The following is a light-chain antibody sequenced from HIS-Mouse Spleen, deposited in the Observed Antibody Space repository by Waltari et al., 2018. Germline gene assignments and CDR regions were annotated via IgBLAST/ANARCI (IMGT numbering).Light chain of an antibody. CDR1: ALQKKF. CDR3: YSTDSSGNHRV. CDR2: EDS. J-gene: IGLJ2*01. Sequence: SYELTQPPSVSVSQGQTPRTPCSGAALQKKFADWYQQKSGQAPVLVIYEDSKRPSGIPERFSGSSSGTMATLTISGAQVEDEADYYCYSTDSSGNHRVFGGGTKLTVL. V-gene: IGLV3-10*01.